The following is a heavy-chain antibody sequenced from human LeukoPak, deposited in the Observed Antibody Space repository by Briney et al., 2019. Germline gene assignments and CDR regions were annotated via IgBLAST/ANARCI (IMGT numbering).Heavy chain of an antibody. Sequence: GGSLRLSCAASGFTFSSYSMNWVRQAPGKGLEGVSYISSSSSTIYYADSVKGRFTISRDNAKNSLYLQMNSLRAEDTAVYYCARVTDLWPNYYYYMDVWGKGTTVTVSS. V-gene: IGHV3-48*04. J-gene: IGHJ6*03. CDR2: ISSSSSTI. CDR1: GFTFSSYS. CDR3: ARVTDLWPNYYYYMDV. D-gene: IGHD2-21*02.